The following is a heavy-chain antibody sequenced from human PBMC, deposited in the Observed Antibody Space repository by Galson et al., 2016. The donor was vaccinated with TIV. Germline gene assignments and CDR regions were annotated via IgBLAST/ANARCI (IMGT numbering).Heavy chain of an antibody. CDR2: VDPRSVTT. Sequence: SVKVSCKASGDTFTGYYVHWVRQAPGQGLEWMGGVDPRSVTTNYAQKFQGRVTMTRDTSISTAHMELTRLTPDDTAVYYCARDRYGDYFDYWGQGTLVTVSS. CDR1: GDTFTGYY. V-gene: IGHV1-2*02. D-gene: IGHD4-17*01. CDR3: ARDRYGDYFDY. J-gene: IGHJ4*02.